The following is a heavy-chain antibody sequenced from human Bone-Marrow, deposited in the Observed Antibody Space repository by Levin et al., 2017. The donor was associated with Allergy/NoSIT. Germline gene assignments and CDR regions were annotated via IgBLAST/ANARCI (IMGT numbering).Heavy chain of an antibody. Sequence: GGSLRLSCAASGLSFSNYDMNWVRQAPGKGLEWVSSISSGSSHIDYTDSVKGRFTISRDNAKNSLYLQMNSLRLEDTAVYFCASWAMFYYDGSDFDYFYYGMDVWGQGTTVTVSS. V-gene: IGHV3-21*06. D-gene: IGHD3-16*01. J-gene: IGHJ6*02. CDR3: ASWAMFYYDGSDFDYFYYGMDV. CDR1: GLSFSNYD. CDR2: ISSGSSHI.